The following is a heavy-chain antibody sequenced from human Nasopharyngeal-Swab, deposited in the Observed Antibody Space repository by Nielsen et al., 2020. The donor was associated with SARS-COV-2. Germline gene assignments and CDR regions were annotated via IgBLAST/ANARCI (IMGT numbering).Heavy chain of an antibody. CDR3: ARITVAGDYYYGMDV. CDR2: ISSSSSYI. J-gene: IGHJ6*02. CDR1: GFTFSSYS. Sequence: GESLKISCAASGFTFSSYSMNWVRQAPGKGLEWVSFISSSSSYIYYADSVKGRFTISRDNAKNSLYLQMNSLRAEDTAVYYCARITVAGDYYYGMDVWGQGTTVTVSS. D-gene: IGHD6-19*01. V-gene: IGHV3-21*01.